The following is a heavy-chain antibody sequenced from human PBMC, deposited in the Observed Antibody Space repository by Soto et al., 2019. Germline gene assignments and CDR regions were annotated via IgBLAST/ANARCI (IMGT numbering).Heavy chain of an antibody. CDR1: GFTFSSYA. Sequence: EVQLLESGGGLVQPGGSLRLSCAASGFTFSSYAMSWVRQAPGKGLEWVSAISGSGGSTYYADSVKGRFTISRDNSKNQLYLQMNSLSAEDTAVYYCAKDMVRGVTMFLGWFDPWGQGTLVTVSS. D-gene: IGHD3-10*01. V-gene: IGHV3-23*01. J-gene: IGHJ5*02. CDR3: AKDMVRGVTMFLGWFDP. CDR2: ISGSGGST.